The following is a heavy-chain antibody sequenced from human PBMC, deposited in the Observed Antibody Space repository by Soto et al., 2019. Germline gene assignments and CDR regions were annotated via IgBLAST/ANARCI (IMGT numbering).Heavy chain of an antibody. V-gene: IGHV1-18*01. D-gene: IGHD3-10*01. J-gene: IGHJ4*02. CDR2: ISAYHGNT. CDR3: ACEGADYYGPRACGY. CDR1: GDTFTSYG. Sequence: QVQLVHSGAEVKKPGASVKVSCKASGDTFTSYGITCVRQAPGQGLEWMGWISAYHGNTNYAQKLQGRVTMTTDPSTNPAYREWRSMTANDTAVNYCACEGADYYGPRACGYSGQGPLVTVAA.